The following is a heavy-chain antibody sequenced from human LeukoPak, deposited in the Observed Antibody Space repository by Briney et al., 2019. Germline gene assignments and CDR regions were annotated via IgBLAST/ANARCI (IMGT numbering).Heavy chain of an antibody. CDR1: GYTFTSYG. Sequence: GASVKVSCKASGYTFTSYGIRWVRQAPGQGLEWMGWISAYNGNTNYAQKLQGRVTMTTDTSTSTAYMERRSLRSDDTAVYYCARVAVAGPIDYWGQGTLVTVSS. V-gene: IGHV1-18*04. D-gene: IGHD6-19*01. CDR2: ISAYNGNT. J-gene: IGHJ4*02. CDR3: ARVAVAGPIDY.